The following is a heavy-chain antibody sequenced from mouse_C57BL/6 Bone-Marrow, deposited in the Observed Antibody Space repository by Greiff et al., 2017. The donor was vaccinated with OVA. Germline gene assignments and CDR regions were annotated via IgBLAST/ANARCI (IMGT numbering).Heavy chain of an antibody. Sequence: EVQLVESGTGLVKPSQSLSLTCSVTGYSITSGYYWNWIRQFPGNKLEWMGYISYDGSNNYNPSLKNRISITRDTSKNQFFLKLNSVTTEDTATYYCARKEDYDSAWFAYWGQGTLVTVSA. J-gene: IGHJ3*01. V-gene: IGHV3-6*01. CDR2: ISYDGSN. D-gene: IGHD2-4*01. CDR1: GYSITSGYY. CDR3: ARKEDYDSAWFAY.